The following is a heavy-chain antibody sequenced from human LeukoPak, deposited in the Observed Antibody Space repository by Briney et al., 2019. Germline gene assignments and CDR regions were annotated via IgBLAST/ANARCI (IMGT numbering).Heavy chain of an antibody. J-gene: IGHJ6*03. CDR2: IYYSGST. CDR1: GGSISRSGYS. CDR3: ARTTEAHSWRTRYYDYYMDV. V-gene: IGHV4-61*08. Sequence: SETLSLTCAVSGGSISRSGYSWSWIRQPPGKGLEWIGYIYYSGSTNYNPSLKSRVTISVDTSKNQFSLKLSSVTAADTAVYYCARTTEAHSWRTRYYDYYMDVWGKGTTVTVSS. D-gene: IGHD6-13*01.